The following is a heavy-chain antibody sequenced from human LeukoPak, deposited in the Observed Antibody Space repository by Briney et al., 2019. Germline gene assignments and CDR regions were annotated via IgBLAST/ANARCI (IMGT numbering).Heavy chain of an antibody. CDR1: GFTFGNYW. J-gene: IGHJ4*02. V-gene: IGHV3-7*01. D-gene: IGHD2-2*01. CDR2: IRGDGGEK. Sequence: GGSLRLSCAASGFTFGNYWMSWVRQAPGKGLEWVTNIRGDGGEKSYVDSVKGRFTISRDNAKNSLYLQMNSPRAEDTAVYYCARFDCSSSSCSYPYLDYWGQGTRVTVSS. CDR3: ARFDCSSSSCSYPYLDY.